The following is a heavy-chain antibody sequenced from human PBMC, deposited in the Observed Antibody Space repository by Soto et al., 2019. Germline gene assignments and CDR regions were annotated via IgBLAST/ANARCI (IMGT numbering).Heavy chain of an antibody. D-gene: IGHD3-16*01. CDR2: ISAYNGNT. J-gene: IGHJ6*02. CDR3: ARDLRLGELPGRMDV. CDR1: GYTFTSYG. Sequence: QVQLVQSGAEVKKPGASVKVSCKASGYTFTSYGISWVRQAPGQGLEWMGWISAYNGNTNYAQKLQGRVTMTTDTSTSTAYLELRSLRFDHTAVYYCARDLRLGELPGRMDVWGQGTTVTVSS. V-gene: IGHV1-18*04.